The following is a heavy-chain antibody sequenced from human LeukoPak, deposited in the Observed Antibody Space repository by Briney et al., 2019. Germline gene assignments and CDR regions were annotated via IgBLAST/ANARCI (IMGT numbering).Heavy chain of an antibody. CDR2: INHSGST. Sequence: SETLSLTCAVYGGSFSGYYWSWIRQPPGKGLEWIGEINHSGSTYYNPSLKSRVTISVDTSKNQSSLKLSSVTAADTAVYYCARKRGKYYYGSGSPAPFDYWGQGTLVTVSS. J-gene: IGHJ4*02. CDR3: ARKRGKYYYGSGSPAPFDY. D-gene: IGHD3-10*01. V-gene: IGHV4-34*01. CDR1: GGSFSGYY.